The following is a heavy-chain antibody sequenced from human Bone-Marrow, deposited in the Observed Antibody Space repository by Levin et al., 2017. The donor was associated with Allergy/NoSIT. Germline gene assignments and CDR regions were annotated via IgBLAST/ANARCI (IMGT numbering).Heavy chain of an antibody. CDR2: ISVYNGAT. J-gene: IGHJ4*02. CDR3: VRDRGNGWPKEF. Sequence: VASVKVSCKAFGYTFTSYDSYGISWVRQAPGQGLEWMGWISVYNGATYYAENLQGRVTLTADTSTSTAYMELRSLRSDDTALYFCVRDRGNGWPKEFWGQGTLVTVSS. CDR1: GYTFTSYDSYG. D-gene: IGHD6-19*01. V-gene: IGHV1-18*01.